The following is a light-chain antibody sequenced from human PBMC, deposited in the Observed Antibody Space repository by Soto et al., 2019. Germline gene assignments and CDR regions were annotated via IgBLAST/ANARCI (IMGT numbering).Light chain of an antibody. J-gene: IGKJ3*01. CDR2: GAS. V-gene: IGKV3-20*01. Sequence: EIVLTQSPVTLSLSPVERATLSCRASQSFSSSYLAWYQQKPGQAPRLLITGASRRATGNKDMFNVSGSRTAFPLTISRLEPEDLAVYYCQQYGSSPQTFGPGTTVDIK. CDR3: QQYGSSPQT. CDR1: QSFSSSY.